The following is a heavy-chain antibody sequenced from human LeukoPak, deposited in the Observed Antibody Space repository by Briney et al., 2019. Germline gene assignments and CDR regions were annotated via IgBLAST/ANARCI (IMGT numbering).Heavy chain of an antibody. CDR2: IWYDGSNK. V-gene: IGHV3-33*01. CDR1: GFTFSSYG. D-gene: IGHD3-10*01. CDR3: ARGPSITMVRGVFDY. J-gene: IGHJ4*02. Sequence: GRSLRLSCAASGFTFSSYGMHWVRQAPGKGLEWVAVIWYDGSNKYYADSVKGRFTISRDNSKNTLYLQMNSLRAEDTAVYYCARGPSITMVRGVFDYWGRGTLVTVSS.